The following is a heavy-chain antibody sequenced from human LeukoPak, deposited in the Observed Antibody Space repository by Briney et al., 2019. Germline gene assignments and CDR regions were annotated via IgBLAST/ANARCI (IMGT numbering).Heavy chain of an antibody. CDR1: GYTFTYYA. Sequence: ASVTVSCKASGYTFTYYAMHWVRQAPGHGLQWMGWITPGGGTNYPQKFQGRVAITWDTSITTAYMDLSRLTSDDTAVYYCARDRYGDGFAHFDYWGQGALVTVSS. D-gene: IGHD5-24*01. J-gene: IGHJ4*02. V-gene: IGHV1-2*02. CDR3: ARDRYGDGFAHFDY. CDR2: ITPGGGT.